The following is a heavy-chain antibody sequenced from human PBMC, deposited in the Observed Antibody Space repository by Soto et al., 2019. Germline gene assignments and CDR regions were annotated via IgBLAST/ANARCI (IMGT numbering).Heavy chain of an antibody. CDR2: IYHSGST. V-gene: IGHV4-30-2*01. CDR3: ARVNSGYTSYFDY. CDR1: GGSISSGGYS. D-gene: IGHD5-12*01. J-gene: IGHJ4*02. Sequence: QLQLQESGSGLVKPSQTLSLTCAVSGGSISSGGYSWSWIRQPPGKGLEWIGYIYHSGSTYYNPSLKSRVTISVDRSKYQFSLKLSSVTAADTAVYYCARVNSGYTSYFDYWGQGTLVTVSS.